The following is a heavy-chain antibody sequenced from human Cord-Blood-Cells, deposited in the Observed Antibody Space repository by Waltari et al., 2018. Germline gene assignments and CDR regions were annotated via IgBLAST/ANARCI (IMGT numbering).Heavy chain of an antibody. CDR3: ARQFMITFGGVIGYYYGMDV. V-gene: IGHV4-39*01. CDR1: GGSISNSSYY. Sequence: QLQLQESGPGLVQPSETLSLTCTVSGGSISNSSYYWGWIRQPPGQGGEWIGSIYYSGSTYYNPSLKSRVTISVDTSKNQFSLKLSSVTAADTAVYYCARQFMITFGGVIGYYYGMDVWGQGTTVTVSS. J-gene: IGHJ6*02. CDR2: IYYSGST. D-gene: IGHD3-16*01.